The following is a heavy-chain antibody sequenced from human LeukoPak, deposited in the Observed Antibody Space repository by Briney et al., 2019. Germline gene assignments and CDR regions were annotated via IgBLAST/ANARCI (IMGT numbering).Heavy chain of an antibody. D-gene: IGHD3-3*01. CDR2: IYYSGST. V-gene: IGHV4-39*07. CDR3: ARGGWHYDFWSGPEFDP. J-gene: IGHJ5*02. Sequence: SETLSLTCTVSGVSISSNSYYWGWIRQPPGKGLEWIVRIYYSGSTNYNPSLKSRVTISVDTSKNQFSLKLSSVTAADTAVYYCARGGWHYDFWSGPEFDPWGQGTLVTVSS. CDR1: GVSISSNSYY.